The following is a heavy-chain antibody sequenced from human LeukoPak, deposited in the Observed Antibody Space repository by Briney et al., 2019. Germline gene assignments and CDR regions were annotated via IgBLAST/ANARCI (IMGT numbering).Heavy chain of an antibody. Sequence: PGGSLRLSCAASGFTFSGSAMHWVRQASGKGLEWVGRIRSKGNNYATAYAASVTGRFTISRDDSKNTAYLQMNRLKTEDSAVYYCTRLYDSGFDYWGQGTLVTVSS. D-gene: IGHD3-10*01. CDR1: GFTFSGSA. CDR2: IRSKGNNYAT. CDR3: TRLYDSGFDY. J-gene: IGHJ4*02. V-gene: IGHV3-73*01.